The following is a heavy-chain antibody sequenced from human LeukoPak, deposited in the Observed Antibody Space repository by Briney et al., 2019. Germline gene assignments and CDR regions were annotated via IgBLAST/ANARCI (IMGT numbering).Heavy chain of an antibody. V-gene: IGHV1-2*02. CDR1: GYTFTGYY. CDR2: INPNSGGT. CDR3: ARESVYCGGDCFIDY. D-gene: IGHD2-21*02. Sequence: ASVKVSCKASGYTFTGYYMHWVRQAPGQGLEWMGWINPNSGGTNYAQKFQGRVTMTRDTSISTAYMELSRLRSDDTAVYHCARESVYCGGDCFIDYWGQGTLVTVSS. J-gene: IGHJ4*02.